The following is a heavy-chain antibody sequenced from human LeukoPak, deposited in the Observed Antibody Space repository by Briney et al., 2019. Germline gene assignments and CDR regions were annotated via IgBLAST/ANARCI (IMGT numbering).Heavy chain of an antibody. Sequence: ASVKVSCKASGYTFTSYDINWVRQATGQGLEWMGWMNPNSGNTGYAQKFQGRVTITRNTSISTAYMELSSLRSEDTAVYYCARESLLLWFGEINWFDPWGQGTLVTVSS. CDR2: MNPNSGNT. D-gene: IGHD3-10*01. J-gene: IGHJ5*02. CDR1: GYTFTSYD. V-gene: IGHV1-8*03. CDR3: ARESLLLWFGEINWFDP.